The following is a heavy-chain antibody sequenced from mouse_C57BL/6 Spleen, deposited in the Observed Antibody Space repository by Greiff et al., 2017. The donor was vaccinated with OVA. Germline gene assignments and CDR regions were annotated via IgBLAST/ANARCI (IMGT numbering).Heavy chain of an antibody. Sequence: VQLQESGPGLVQPSQSLSITCTVSGFSFTSYGVHWVRQSPGKGLEWLGVIWSGGSTDYNAAFISRLSISKDNSKSQVFFKMNSLQADDTAIYYCARGGDLRRALYAMDYWGQGTSVTVAS. J-gene: IGHJ4*01. CDR3: ARGGDLRRALYAMDY. D-gene: IGHD1-1*01. V-gene: IGHV2-2*01. CDR1: GFSFTSYG. CDR2: IWSGGST.